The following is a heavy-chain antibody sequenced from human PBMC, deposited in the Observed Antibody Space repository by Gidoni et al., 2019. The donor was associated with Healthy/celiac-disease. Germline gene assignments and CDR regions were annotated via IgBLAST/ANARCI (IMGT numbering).Heavy chain of an antibody. CDR1: GYTFTSYA. D-gene: IGHD3-3*01. CDR2: SNSGNVNT. CDR3: ASSYYDFWSGYRPYYYYGMDV. V-gene: IGHV1-3*01. J-gene: IGHJ6*02. Sequence: QVKLVQSGAEVKKPGASVKVSCKASGYTFTSYAMHLVRQSPVQRFELMGWSNSGNVNTKYSQKFQGRVNITRDTSASTAYMELSSLRSEDTAVYYCASSYYDFWSGYRPYYYYGMDVWGQGTTVTVSS.